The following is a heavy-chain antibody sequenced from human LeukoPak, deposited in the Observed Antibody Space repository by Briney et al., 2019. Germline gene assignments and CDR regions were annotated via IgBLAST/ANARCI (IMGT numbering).Heavy chain of an antibody. CDR3: AQGGHDYNPFYY. J-gene: IGHJ4*02. CDR2: IKGGGGDP. D-gene: IGHD4-11*01. CDR1: GFTFSTYA. Sequence: GGSLRLSCAASGFTFSTYAMGWVRQAPGEGLEWVSSIKGGGGDPFYADSVRGRFTITRDKSKNTLYLQLNSLRAEDTAVYFCAQGGHDYNPFYYWGQGTLVTVSS. V-gene: IGHV3-23*01.